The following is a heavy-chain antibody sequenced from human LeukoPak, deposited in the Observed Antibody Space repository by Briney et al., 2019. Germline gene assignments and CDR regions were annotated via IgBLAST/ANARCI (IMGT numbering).Heavy chain of an antibody. D-gene: IGHD3-10*01. CDR3: ARVVYGSGSYFDY. CDR2: IYSGGST. V-gene: IGHV3-53*01. CDR1: GFTVSSNY. J-gene: IGHJ4*02. Sequence: GGSLRLSCAASGFTVSSNYMSWVRRAPGKGLEWVSVIYSGGSTDYADSVKGRFAISRDNSKNMLYLQLNSLRAEDTAVYYCARVVYGSGSYFDYWGQGTQVTVCS.